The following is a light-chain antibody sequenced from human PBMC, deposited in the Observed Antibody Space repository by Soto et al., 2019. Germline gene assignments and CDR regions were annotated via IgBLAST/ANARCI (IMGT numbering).Light chain of an antibody. V-gene: IGKV1-5*01. CDR3: QQYNGYTIT. CDR2: DAS. J-gene: IGKJ5*01. CDR1: QSISSW. Sequence: GDRVTITCRASQSISSWLAWYQQKPGKAPKLLIYDASSLESGVPSRFSGSGSGTEFTLTISSLQPDDFATYYCQQYNGYTITFGQGTRLEIK.